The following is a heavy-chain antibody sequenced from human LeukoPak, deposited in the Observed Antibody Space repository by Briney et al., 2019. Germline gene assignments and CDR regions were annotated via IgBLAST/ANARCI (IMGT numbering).Heavy chain of an antibody. D-gene: IGHD6-19*01. CDR2: IRSKAYGGTT. V-gene: IGHV3-49*04. CDR1: GFTFGDYA. J-gene: IGHJ6*03. CDR3: TGMTKEQWLAYYYYYMDV. Sequence: PGGSLRLSCTASGFTFGDYAMSWVRQAPGKGLEWVGFIRSKAYGGTTEYAASVKGRFTISRDDSKSIAYLRMNSLKTEDTAVYYCTGMTKEQWLAYYYYYMDVWGKGTTVTISS.